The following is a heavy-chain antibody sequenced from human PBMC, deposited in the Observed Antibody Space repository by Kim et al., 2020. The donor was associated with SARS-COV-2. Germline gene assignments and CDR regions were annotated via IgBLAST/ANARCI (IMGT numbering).Heavy chain of an antibody. CDR3: ARRSGGSRDAFDI. Sequence: AQKFQGRVTITADESTSTAYMELSSLRSEDTAVYYCARRSGGSRDAFDIWGQGTMVTVSS. D-gene: IGHD2-15*01. J-gene: IGHJ3*02. V-gene: IGHV1-69*01.